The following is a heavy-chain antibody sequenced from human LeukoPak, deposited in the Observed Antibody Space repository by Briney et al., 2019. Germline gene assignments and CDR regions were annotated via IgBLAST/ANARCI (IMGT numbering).Heavy chain of an antibody. CDR3: ARGGGSYSNWFDP. V-gene: IGHV4-30-2*01. Sequence: PSQTLSLTCAVSGGSISSGGYSWSWIRQPPGKGLEWIGYIYHSGSTYYNPSLKSRVTISVDTSKNQFSLKLSSVTAADTAVYYCARGGGSYSNWFDPWGQGTLVTVSS. D-gene: IGHD1-26*01. CDR2: IYHSGST. J-gene: IGHJ5*02. CDR1: GGSISSGGYS.